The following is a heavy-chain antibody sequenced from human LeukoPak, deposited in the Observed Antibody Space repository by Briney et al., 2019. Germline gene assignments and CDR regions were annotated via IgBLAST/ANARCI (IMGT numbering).Heavy chain of an antibody. D-gene: IGHD6-13*01. CDR1: GYTFTGYY. CDR3: ASAPLAAAGTWRGGDYYYYMDV. CDR2: INPNSGGT. Sequence: ASVKVSCKASGYTFTGYYMHWVRQAPGQGLEWMGWINPNSGGTNYAQKFQGRVTMTRDTSISTAYMELSRLRSDDTAVYYCASAPLAAAGTWRGGDYYYYMDVWGKGTTVTVSS. J-gene: IGHJ6*03. V-gene: IGHV1-2*02.